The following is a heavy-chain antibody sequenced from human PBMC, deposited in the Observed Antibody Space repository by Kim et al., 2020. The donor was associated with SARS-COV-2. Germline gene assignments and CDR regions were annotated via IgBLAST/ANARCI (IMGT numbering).Heavy chain of an antibody. CDR3: AGHEEAAAVSLIDY. V-gene: IGHV4-39*01. Sequence: NPSLKGRVTISVDTSKNKFSLKLSSVTAADTAVYYCAGHEEAAAVSLIDYWGQGTLVTVSS. J-gene: IGHJ4*02. D-gene: IGHD6-13*01.